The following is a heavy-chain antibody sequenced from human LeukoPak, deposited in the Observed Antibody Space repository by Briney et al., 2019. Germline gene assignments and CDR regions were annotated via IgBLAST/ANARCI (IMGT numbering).Heavy chain of an antibody. CDR2: IWSDGSNE. D-gene: IGHD1-26*01. J-gene: IGHJ4*02. V-gene: IGHV3-33*08. Sequence: PGGSLRLSCAASGFTVSSNYMSWVRQAPGKGLEWVAFIWSDGSNEYYADSVKGRFTISRDNSKNTLYLQMNSLRAEDTAVYYCAREGGSYHYFDYWGQGTLVTVSS. CDR3: AREGGSYHYFDY. CDR1: GFTVSSNY.